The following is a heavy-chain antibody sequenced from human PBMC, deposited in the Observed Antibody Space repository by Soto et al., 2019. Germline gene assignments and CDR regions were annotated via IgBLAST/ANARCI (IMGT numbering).Heavy chain of an antibody. V-gene: IGHV4-34*01. CDR2: IYHSGST. CDR1: GGSFSGYY. D-gene: IGHD3-22*01. CDR3: ARPIVVAPVYYAIDV. J-gene: IGHJ6*02. Sequence: PSETLSLTCAVYGGSFSGYYWSWIRQPPGKGLEWIGHIYHSGSTHYNPSLESRVTMSVDRSKNQFSLKLSSVTAADTAVYYCARPIVVAPVYYAIDVWGQGTTVTVSS.